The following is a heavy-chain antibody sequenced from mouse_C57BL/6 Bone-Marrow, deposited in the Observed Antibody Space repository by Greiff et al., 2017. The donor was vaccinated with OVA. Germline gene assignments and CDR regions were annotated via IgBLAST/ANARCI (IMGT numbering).Heavy chain of an antibody. CDR3: TRWYYGSSFYAMDY. J-gene: IGHJ4*01. CDR1: GYTFTDYE. V-gene: IGHV1-15*01. CDR2: IDPETGGT. Sequence: VKLVESGAELVRPGASVTLSCKASGYTFTDYEMHWVKQTPVHGLEWIGAIDPETGGTAYNQKFKGKAILTADKSSSTAYMELRSLTSEDSAVYYCTRWYYGSSFYAMDYWGQGTSVTVSS. D-gene: IGHD1-1*01.